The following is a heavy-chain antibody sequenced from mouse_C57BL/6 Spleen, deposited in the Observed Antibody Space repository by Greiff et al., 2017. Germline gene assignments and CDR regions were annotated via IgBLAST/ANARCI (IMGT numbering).Heavy chain of an antibody. CDR3: ARRYGSRYVSYFDY. Sequence: VQLQQSGAELARPGASVKLSCTASGYTFTSYGISWVPQRTGQGLEWIGEIYPRSGNTYYNEMFTGKDPLTADKSSRTAYMELRSLTSEDSAVYFCARRYGSRYVSYFDYWGQGTTLTVSS. CDR2: IYPRSGNT. J-gene: IGHJ2*01. D-gene: IGHD1-1*01. CDR1: GYTFTSYG. V-gene: IGHV1-81*01.